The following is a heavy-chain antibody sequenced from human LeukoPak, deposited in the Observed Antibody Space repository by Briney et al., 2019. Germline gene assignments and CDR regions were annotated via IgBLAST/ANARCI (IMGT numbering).Heavy chain of an antibody. D-gene: IGHD3-22*01. V-gene: IGHV3-74*01. CDR2: IKSDGST. CDR3: ARAPSEIGGYYPEYFRH. J-gene: IGHJ1*01. CDR1: GFTFSSYW. Sequence: GGSLRLSCAPSGFTFSSYWVHWVRHAPGKGLVWVSRIKSDGSTSYADSVKGRFTISRDNAKNTVSLQMNSLRAEDTGVYYCARAPSEIGGYYPEYFRHWGQGTLVTVSS.